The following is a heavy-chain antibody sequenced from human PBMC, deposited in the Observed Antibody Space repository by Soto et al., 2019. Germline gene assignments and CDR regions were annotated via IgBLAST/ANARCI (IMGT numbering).Heavy chain of an antibody. V-gene: IGHV3-9*01. Sequence: GGSLRLSCAASGFTFDDYAMHWVRQAPGKGLEWVSGISWNSGSIGYADSVKGRFTISRDNAKNSLYLQMNSLRAEDTALYYCAKDLGHGFGELFGNYYYYGMDVWGQGTTVTVSS. CDR2: ISWNSGSI. CDR1: GFTFDDYA. D-gene: IGHD3-10*01. CDR3: AKDLGHGFGELFGNYYYYGMDV. J-gene: IGHJ6*02.